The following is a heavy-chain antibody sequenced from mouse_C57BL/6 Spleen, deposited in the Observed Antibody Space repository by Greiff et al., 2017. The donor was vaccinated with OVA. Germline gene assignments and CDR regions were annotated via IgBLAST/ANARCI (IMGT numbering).Heavy chain of an antibody. D-gene: IGHD4-1*01. V-gene: IGHV1-42*01. J-gene: IGHJ1*03. CDR2: INPSTGGT. CDR3: ARAWEYFDV. Sequence: VQLQQSGPELVKPGASVKISCKASGYSFTGYYMNWVKQSPEKSLEWIGEINPSTGGTTYNQKFKAKATLTVDKSSSTAYMQLKSLTSEDSAVYYCARAWEYFDVWGTGTTVTVSS. CDR1: GYSFTGYY.